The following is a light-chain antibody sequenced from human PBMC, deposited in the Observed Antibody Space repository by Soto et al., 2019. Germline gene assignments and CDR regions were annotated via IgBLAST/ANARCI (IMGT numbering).Light chain of an antibody. J-gene: IGLJ2*01. CDR2: DVI. CDR1: SSDVGGSNY. CDR3: CSYAGIYTPVV. V-gene: IGLV2-11*01. Sequence: QSALTPPRPVSGSPGQSVTISCTGTSSDVGGSNYVSWYQQHPGKAPKLMIYDVIKWPSGVPDRFSGSKSGNTASLTISGLQAEDEADYYCCSYAGIYTPVVFCGVTKVTVL.